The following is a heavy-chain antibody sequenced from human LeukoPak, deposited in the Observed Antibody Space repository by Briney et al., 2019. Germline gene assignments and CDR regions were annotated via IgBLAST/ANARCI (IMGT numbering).Heavy chain of an antibody. Sequence: VASVKVSCEASGYSFINYGLTWVRQAPGEGLEWMGWISGYNGKTNYAQKFQGRVTITTDTSTRTLYMEVRSLKTDDTAVYYCARLYSEHDFWSGYQYGMDVWGQGTTVTVSS. D-gene: IGHD3-3*01. CDR2: ISGYNGKT. J-gene: IGHJ6*02. CDR1: GYSFINYG. CDR3: ARLYSEHDFWSGYQYGMDV. V-gene: IGHV1-18*01.